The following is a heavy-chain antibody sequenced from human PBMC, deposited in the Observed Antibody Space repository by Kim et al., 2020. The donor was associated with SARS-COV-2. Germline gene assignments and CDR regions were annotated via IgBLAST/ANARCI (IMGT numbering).Heavy chain of an antibody. V-gene: IGHV3-66*01. J-gene: IGHJ4*01. CDR1: GFTVSSNY. CDR3: ATYYYNSGGYYDAAFDY. D-gene: IGHD3-22*01. CDR2: IYSGGRT. Sequence: GGSLRLSCAASGFTVSSNYMSWVRQAPGKGLEWVSVIYSGGRTYYADSVKGRFTISRDNSKNTLYLQMNSLIAADTDVYYCATYYYNSGGYYDAAFDYWG.